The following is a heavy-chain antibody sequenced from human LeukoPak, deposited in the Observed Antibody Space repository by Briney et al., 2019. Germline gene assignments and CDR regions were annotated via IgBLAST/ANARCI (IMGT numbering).Heavy chain of an antibody. CDR1: GFTFSSYE. CDR2: ISSSGSTI. CDR3: ALVQGSGSQYYYYYYMDV. J-gene: IGHJ6*03. Sequence: PGGSLRLSCAASGFTFSSYEMNWVRQAPGKGLEWVSYISSSGSTIYYADSVKGRFTISRDNAKNSLYLQMNSLRAEDTAVYYCALVQGSGSQYYYYYYMDVWGKGTTVTISS. D-gene: IGHD3-10*01. V-gene: IGHV3-48*03.